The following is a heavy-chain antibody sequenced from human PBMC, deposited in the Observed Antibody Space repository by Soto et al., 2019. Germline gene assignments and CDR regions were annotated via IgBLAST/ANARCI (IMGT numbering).Heavy chain of an antibody. J-gene: IGHJ5*02. CDR1: GGSFSSSTYY. CDR2: MYSGGNT. V-gene: IGHV4-39*01. CDR3: ARQPYDSTGYYYGA. Sequence: QLQLQESGPGLVKPSETLSLTCTVSGGSFSSSTYYWGWIRQPPGKGLEWIGSMYSGGNTYYNPSLKSRVPVPGDTSKNHFSLKLPSVTASDTAMYYCARQPYDSTGYYYGAWVQGTLVTVSS. D-gene: IGHD3-22*01.